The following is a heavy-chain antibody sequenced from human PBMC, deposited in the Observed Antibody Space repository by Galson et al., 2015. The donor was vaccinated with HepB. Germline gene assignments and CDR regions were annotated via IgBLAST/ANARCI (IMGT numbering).Heavy chain of an antibody. J-gene: IGHJ6*02. CDR2: IDPSDSYT. Sequence: QSGAEVKKPGGSLRISCKGSGYSFTSYWISWVRQMPGKGLEWMGRIDPSDSYTNYSPSFQGHVTISADKSISTAYLQWSSLKASDTAMYYCARPTGEPPSVYYYYGMDVWGQGTTVTVSS. V-gene: IGHV5-10-1*01. CDR3: ARPTGEPPSVYYYYGMDV. CDR1: GYSFTSYW. D-gene: IGHD1-14*01.